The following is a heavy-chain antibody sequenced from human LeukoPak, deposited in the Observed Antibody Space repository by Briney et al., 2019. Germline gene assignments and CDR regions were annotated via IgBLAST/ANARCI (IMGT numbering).Heavy chain of an antibody. Sequence: TGGSLRLSCAASGFTFSSYWMHWVRQAPGKGLVWVSRINSDGSSTSYADSVKGRFTISRDNAKNSLYLQMNSLRAEDTAVYYCARLEMATISFDYWGQGTLVTVSS. CDR1: GFTFSSYW. D-gene: IGHD5-24*01. CDR2: INSDGSST. V-gene: IGHV3-74*01. J-gene: IGHJ4*02. CDR3: ARLEMATISFDY.